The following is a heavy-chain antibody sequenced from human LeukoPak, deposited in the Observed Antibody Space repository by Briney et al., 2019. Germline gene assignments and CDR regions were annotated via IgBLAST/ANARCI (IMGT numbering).Heavy chain of an antibody. CDR2: IKQDGSEK. V-gene: IGHV3-7*01. Sequence: GGSLRLSCAASGFTFSSYWMSWVRQASGKGLEWVANIKQDGSEKYYVDSVKGRFTISRDNAKNSLYLQMNSLRAEDTAVYYCARDLRSGYSGYDPERSFDYWGQGTLVTVAS. CDR3: ARDLRSGYSGYDPERSFDY. J-gene: IGHJ4*02. CDR1: GFTFSSYW. D-gene: IGHD5-12*01.